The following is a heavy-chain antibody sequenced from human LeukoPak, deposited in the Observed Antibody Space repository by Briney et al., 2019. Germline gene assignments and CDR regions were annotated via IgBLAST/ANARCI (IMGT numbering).Heavy chain of an antibody. D-gene: IGHD2-2*01. V-gene: IGHV1-8*01. J-gene: IGHJ4*02. CDR1: GYTFTSYD. CDR3: ARGHVCSSTSCHEHFDY. Sequence: ASVKVSCTASGYTFTSYDINWVRQATGQGLEWMGWMNPNSGNTGYAQKFQGRVTMTRNTSISTAYMELSSLRSEDTAVYYCARGHVCSSTSCHEHFDYWGQGTLVTVSS. CDR2: MNPNSGNT.